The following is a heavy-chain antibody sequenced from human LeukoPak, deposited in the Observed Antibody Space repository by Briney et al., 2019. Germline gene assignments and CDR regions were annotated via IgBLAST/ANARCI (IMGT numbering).Heavy chain of an antibody. CDR1: GFTFDDYA. V-gene: IGHV3-9*01. Sequence: GGSLRLSCAASGFTFDDYAMHWVRQAPGKGLEWVSGISWNSGSIDYADSVKGRFTISRDNAKNSLYLQMNSLRAEDTALYYCAKDRGYSYGYGHDYWGQGTLVTVSS. D-gene: IGHD5-18*01. J-gene: IGHJ4*02. CDR3: AKDRGYSYGYGHDY. CDR2: ISWNSGSI.